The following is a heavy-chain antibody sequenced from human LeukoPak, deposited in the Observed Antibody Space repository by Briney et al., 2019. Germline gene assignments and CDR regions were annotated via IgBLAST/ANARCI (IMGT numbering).Heavy chain of an antibody. Sequence: GGSLRLSCAASGFTVISNYMNWVRQAPGKGLEWVSVIYSGGTTYYADSVRGRFTISRDNSKNTLYLQMNSLRAEDTAVYYCARGRVPSAADYWRQGTLVTVSS. CDR1: GFTVISNY. CDR3: ARGRVPSAADY. CDR2: IYSGGTT. D-gene: IGHD2-2*01. V-gene: IGHV3-53*01. J-gene: IGHJ4*02.